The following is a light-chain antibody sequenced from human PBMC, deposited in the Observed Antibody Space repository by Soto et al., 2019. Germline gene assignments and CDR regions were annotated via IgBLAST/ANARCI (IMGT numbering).Light chain of an antibody. J-gene: IGLJ1*01. CDR1: SXDVGGYNY. V-gene: IGLV2-8*01. CDR3: SSHAGSNNYV. Sequence: QSALAQPPSASGSPGQSVTVSCTGTSXDVGGYNYVSWYQQHPGKAPKLIISEVSKRPSGVPDRFSGSKSGNTASLTVSGLQAEDEADYYCSSHAGSNNYVFGTGTKVTVL. CDR2: EVS.